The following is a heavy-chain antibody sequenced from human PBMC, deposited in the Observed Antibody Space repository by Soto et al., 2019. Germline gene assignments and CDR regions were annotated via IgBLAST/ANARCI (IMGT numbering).Heavy chain of an antibody. Sequence: GGSLRLSCAASGFTFSSYSMNWVRQAPGKGLEWVSYISGSSSTIYYADSVKGRFTISRDNAKNSLYLQMNSLRAEDTAVYYCARDTVVGNAFDIWGQGTMVTVSS. D-gene: IGHD4-17*01. CDR3: ARDTVVGNAFDI. V-gene: IGHV3-48*01. CDR1: GFTFSSYS. CDR2: ISGSSSTI. J-gene: IGHJ3*02.